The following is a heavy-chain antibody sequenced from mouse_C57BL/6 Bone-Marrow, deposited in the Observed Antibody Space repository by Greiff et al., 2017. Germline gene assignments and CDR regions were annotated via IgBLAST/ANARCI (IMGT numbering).Heavy chain of an antibody. Sequence: QVQLQQSGPELVKPGASVKISCKASGYAFSSSWMNWVKQRPGKGLEWIGRIYPGDGDTTYNGKFKGKATLTADKSSSTAYMQLSSLTSEDSAVYFCARKGFDVWGTGTTVTVSS. V-gene: IGHV1-82*01. J-gene: IGHJ1*03. CDR3: ARKGFDV. CDR2: IYPGDGDT. CDR1: GYAFSSSW.